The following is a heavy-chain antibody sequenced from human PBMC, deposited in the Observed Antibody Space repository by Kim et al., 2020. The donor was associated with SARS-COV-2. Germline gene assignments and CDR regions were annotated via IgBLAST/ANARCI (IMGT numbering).Heavy chain of an antibody. D-gene: IGHD1-1*01. CDR3: AKDRWDGGDAGTALVRYGTDV. J-gene: IGHJ6*02. CDR2: IYGGGTT. V-gene: IGHV3-53*01. CDR1: GFIVSNNY. Sequence: GGSLRLSCAASGFIVSNNYMNWVRQAPGRGLEWVAIIYGGGTTYYADYVRGRFTISRNNSKNTLYLQMNSLRVEDTAVTYCAKDRWDGGDAGTALVRYGTDVWGRGTTVTVSS.